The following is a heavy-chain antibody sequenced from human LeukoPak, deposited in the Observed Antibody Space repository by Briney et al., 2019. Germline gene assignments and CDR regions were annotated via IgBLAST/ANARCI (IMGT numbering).Heavy chain of an antibody. V-gene: IGHV4-4*02. CDR1: GGSISSSNW. CDR3: ARDQSGWYPHYYYYYGMDV. J-gene: IGHJ6*02. D-gene: IGHD6-19*01. Sequence: SETLSLTCAVSGGSISSSNWWSWVRQPPGKGLEWIGEIYHSGSTNYNPSLKSRVTISVDKSKNQFSLKLSSVTAADTAVYYCARDQSGWYPHYYYYYGMDVWGQGTTVTVSS. CDR2: IYHSGST.